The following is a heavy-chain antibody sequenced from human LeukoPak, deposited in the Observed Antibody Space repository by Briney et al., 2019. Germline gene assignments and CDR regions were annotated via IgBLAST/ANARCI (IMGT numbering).Heavy chain of an antibody. V-gene: IGHV1-2*02. Sequence: XWVGQAPGQGREGRGWINPNSGGTNYAQKFQPSVTMTRHTSISTAYMELSRLRSDGTAVYYCARDSDGYDYWGQGTLVTVSS. CDR2: INPNSGGT. CDR3: ARDSDGYDY. D-gene: IGHD5-18*01. J-gene: IGHJ4*02.